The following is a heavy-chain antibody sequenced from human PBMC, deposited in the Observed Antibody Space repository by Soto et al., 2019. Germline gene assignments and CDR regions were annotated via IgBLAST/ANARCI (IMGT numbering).Heavy chain of an antibody. Sequence: EVQLVESGGGLVKPGGSLRLSCAASGFTFSSYSMNWVRQAPGKGPEWVSSISSTSSYIYYADSVKGRFTISRDNAKNSLYLQMNSLRGEDTAVYYCAREDGGTTRSYWGQGTLVTVSS. J-gene: IGHJ4*02. CDR3: AREDGGTTRSY. V-gene: IGHV3-21*06. CDR2: ISSTSSYI. CDR1: GFTFSSYS. D-gene: IGHD1-7*01.